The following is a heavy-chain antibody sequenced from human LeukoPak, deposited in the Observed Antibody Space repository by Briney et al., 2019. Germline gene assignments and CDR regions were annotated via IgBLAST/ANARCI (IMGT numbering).Heavy chain of an antibody. J-gene: IGHJ6*03. Sequence: GGSLRLSCAASGFTVSSNYMSWVRQAPGKGLEWVSAIYSGGSTYYADSVKGRFTISRDNSKNTLYLQMNGLRAEDTAVYYCAREAPSSTSDYYYYMDVWGKGTTVTVSS. D-gene: IGHD2-2*01. CDR3: AREAPSSTSDYYYYMDV. CDR1: GFTVSSNY. V-gene: IGHV3-53*01. CDR2: IYSGGST.